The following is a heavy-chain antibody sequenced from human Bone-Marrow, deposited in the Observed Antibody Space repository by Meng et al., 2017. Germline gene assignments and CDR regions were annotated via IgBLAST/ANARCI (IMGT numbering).Heavy chain of an antibody. J-gene: IGHJ4*02. CDR3: ARKAIDKYDRSQLSLDY. CDR2: IYSGGNT. Sequence: GESLKISCAASGFSVRHYYMSWVRQAPGTGLEWVSVIYSGGNTNYAESVEDRFTITRDNSNKTAFLHIISLIPADATVYYCARKAIDKYDRSQLSLDYWGQGTLVTVSS. CDR1: GFSVRHYY. D-gene: IGHD3-22*01. V-gene: IGHV3-66*02.